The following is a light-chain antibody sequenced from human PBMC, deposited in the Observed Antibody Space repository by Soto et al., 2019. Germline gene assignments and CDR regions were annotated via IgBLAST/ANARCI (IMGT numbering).Light chain of an antibody. CDR3: SSYTRSSTRGV. Sequence: QSALTQPASVSVSPGQSITISCTVTSSAVGGYNYVSWYQQHPGKAPKLMIYDVSNRPSGVAHRFSGSKSGNTASLTISGLPAEDDADYYCSSYTRSSTRGVFGGGTQLTVL. CDR1: SSAVGGYNY. CDR2: DVS. J-gene: IGLJ2*01. V-gene: IGLV2-14*01.